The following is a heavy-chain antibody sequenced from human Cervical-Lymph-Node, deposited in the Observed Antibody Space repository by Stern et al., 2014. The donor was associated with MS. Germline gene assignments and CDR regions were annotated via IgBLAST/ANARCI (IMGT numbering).Heavy chain of an antibody. V-gene: IGHV1-46*01. Sequence: QVQLVESGAEVQKPGASVKVPCKASGYTFTSYDIHWVRQAPGTGLEWMGMINPSGGSTSYAQKFQGRVTMTRDTSTSTVYMELSSLRSEDTAVYYCAREVAGHRLGMMDVWGQGTTVTVSS. D-gene: IGHD6-19*01. J-gene: IGHJ6*02. CDR3: AREVAGHRLGMMDV. CDR2: INPSGGST. CDR1: GYTFTSYD.